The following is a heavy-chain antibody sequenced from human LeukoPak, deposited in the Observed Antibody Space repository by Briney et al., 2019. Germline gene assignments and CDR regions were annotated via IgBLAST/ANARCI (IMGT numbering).Heavy chain of an antibody. CDR3: TRDNAGSGWVY. V-gene: IGHV3-7*05. CDR1: GFTFSSYW. J-gene: IGHJ4*02. Sequence: GGSLRLSCAASGFTFSSYWMSWVRQAPGKGLQWVANIKHDGSETHYVDSGKGRFTISRDNAKNSLYLQMNSLRGEDTAVYYCTRDNAGSGWVYWGEGPLVTVSS. CDR2: IKHDGSET. D-gene: IGHD6-19*01.